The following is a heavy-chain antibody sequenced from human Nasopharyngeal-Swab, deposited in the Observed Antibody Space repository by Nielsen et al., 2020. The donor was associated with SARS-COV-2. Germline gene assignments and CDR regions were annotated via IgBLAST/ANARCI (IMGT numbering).Heavy chain of an antibody. J-gene: IGHJ4*02. D-gene: IGHD3-22*01. CDR3: AISSGYYYPGFDY. CDR2: ISSSGSTI. V-gene: IGHV3-11*01. Sequence: GGSLRLSCAASGFTFSDYYMSWIRQAPGKGLEWASYISSSGSTIYYADSVKGRFTISRDNAKNSLYLQMNSLGAEDTAVYYCAISSGYYYPGFDYWGQGTLVTVSS. CDR1: GFTFSDYY.